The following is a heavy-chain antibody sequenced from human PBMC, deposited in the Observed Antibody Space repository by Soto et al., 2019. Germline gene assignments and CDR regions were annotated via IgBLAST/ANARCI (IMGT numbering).Heavy chain of an antibody. CDR2: ISSSSSTI. D-gene: IGHD3-10*01. CDR3: ARAPDPYYYGSGSYKYYYYGMDV. V-gene: IGHV3-48*02. CDR1: GFTFSSYS. J-gene: IGHJ6*02. Sequence: GGSLRLSCAASGFTFSSYSMNWVRQAPGKGLEWVSYISSSSSTIYYADSVKGRFTISRDNAKNSLYLQMNSLRDEDTAVYYCARAPDPYYYGSGSYKYYYYGMDVWGQGTTVTVSS.